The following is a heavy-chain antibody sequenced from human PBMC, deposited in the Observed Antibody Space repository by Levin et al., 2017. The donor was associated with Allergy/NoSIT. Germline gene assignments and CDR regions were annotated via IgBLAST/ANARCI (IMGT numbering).Heavy chain of an antibody. CDR3: TTGDLSGSFHAFDF. Sequence: PGGSLRLSCAASGFIFSDVWMTWVRQAPGKGLEWVGRIRRTTDGGTTELAAFVKGRFDISRDDSQNTLYLQMNSLKTEDTAVYYCTTGDLSGSFHAFDFWGQGTMVTVSS. D-gene: IGHD1-26*01. CDR1: GFIFSDVW. CDR2: IRRTTDGGTT. V-gene: IGHV3-15*01. J-gene: IGHJ3*01.